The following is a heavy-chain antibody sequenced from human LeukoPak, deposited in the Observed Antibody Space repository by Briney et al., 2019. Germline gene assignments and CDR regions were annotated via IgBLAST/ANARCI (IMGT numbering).Heavy chain of an antibody. CDR2: ISWNSGSI. J-gene: IGHJ4*02. CDR3: ARVYFDWLEVPYFDY. CDR1: GFTFDDYS. V-gene: IGHV3-9*01. D-gene: IGHD3-9*01. Sequence: GGSLRPSCAAAGFTFDDYSMHCVRHAPGEGLEWVAGISWNSGSIGYADSVKGRFIISRDNAKNSLYLQMNSLRAEDTAVYYCARVYFDWLEVPYFDYWGQGTLVTVSS.